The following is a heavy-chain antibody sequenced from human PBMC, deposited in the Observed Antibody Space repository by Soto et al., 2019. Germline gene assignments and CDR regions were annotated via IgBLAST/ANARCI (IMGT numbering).Heavy chain of an antibody. CDR2: IYYSGST. J-gene: IGHJ6*02. CDR1: GGSISSGDYY. Sequence: KASETLSLTCTVSGGSISSGDYYWSWIRQPPGKGLEWIGYIYYSGSTYYNPSLKSRVTISVDTSKNQFSLKLSSVTAADTAVYYCAGFWSGYYYYYGMDVWGQGTTVTVSS. V-gene: IGHV4-30-4*01. CDR3: AGFWSGYYYYYGMDV. D-gene: IGHD3-3*01.